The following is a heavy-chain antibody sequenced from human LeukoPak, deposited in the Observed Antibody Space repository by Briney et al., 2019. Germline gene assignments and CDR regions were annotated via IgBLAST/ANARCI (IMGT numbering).Heavy chain of an antibody. CDR1: GYTFTSYD. Sequence: ASVKVSCKASGYTFTSYDINWVRQATGQGLEWMGWMNPNSGNTGYAQKFQGRITMTRNTSIDTAYMELSSLRSEDTAVYYCARVRGYCSSTSCPPGYWGQGTLVTVSS. V-gene: IGHV1-8*01. J-gene: IGHJ4*02. D-gene: IGHD2-2*03. CDR2: MNPNSGNT. CDR3: ARVRGYCSSTSCPPGY.